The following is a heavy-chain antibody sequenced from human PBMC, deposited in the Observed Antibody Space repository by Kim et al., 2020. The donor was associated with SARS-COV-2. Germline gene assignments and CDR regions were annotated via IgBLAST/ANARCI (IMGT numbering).Heavy chain of an antibody. V-gene: IGHV3-7*01. J-gene: IGHJ1*01. CDR1: GFTFSSYW. CDR3: ARLYSSGWYAYFQH. CDR2: IKQDGSEK. D-gene: IGHD6-19*01. Sequence: GGSLRLSCAASGFTFSSYWMSWVRQAPGKGLEWVANIKQDGSEKYYVDSVKGRFTISRDNAKNSLYLQMNSLRAEDTAVYYCARLYSSGWYAYFQHWGQGTLVTVSS.